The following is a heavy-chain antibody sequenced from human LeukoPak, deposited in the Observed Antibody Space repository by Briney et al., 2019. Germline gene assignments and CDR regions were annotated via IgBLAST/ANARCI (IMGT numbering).Heavy chain of an antibody. CDR2: ISGDGGST. J-gene: IGHJ4*02. CDR1: GFTFDDYA. D-gene: IGHD3-10*01. Sequence: GGSLRLSCAASGFTFDDYAMHWVRQASGKGLEWVSLISGDGGSTYYADSVKGRFTISRDNSKNSLYLQMNSLRTEDTALYYCAKDIYYGSGIDYWGQGTLVTVSS. V-gene: IGHV3-43*02. CDR3: AKDIYYGSGIDY.